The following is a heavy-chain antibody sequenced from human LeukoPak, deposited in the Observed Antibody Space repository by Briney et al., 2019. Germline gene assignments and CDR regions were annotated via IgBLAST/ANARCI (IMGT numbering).Heavy chain of an antibody. D-gene: IGHD3-22*01. V-gene: IGHV3-23*01. CDR3: AILARYYDSSGYRGI. CDR2: ISGSGGST. J-gene: IGHJ3*02. CDR1: GFTFSSYA. Sequence: GGSLRLSCAASGFTFSSYAMSWVRPAPGKGLEWVSAISGSGGSTYYADSVKGRFTISRDNSKNTLYLQMNSLRAEDTAVYYCAILARYYDSSGYRGIWGQGTMVTVSS.